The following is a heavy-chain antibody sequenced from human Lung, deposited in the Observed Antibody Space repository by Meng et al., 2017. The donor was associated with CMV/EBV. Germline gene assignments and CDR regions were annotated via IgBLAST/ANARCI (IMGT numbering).Heavy chain of an antibody. CDR1: GFTFSSYW. CDR2: INSDGSST. CDR3: ARVFDYDFWSGYYTNGMDV. D-gene: IGHD3-3*01. Sequence: SCAASGFTFSSYWMHWVRQAPGKGLVWVSRINSDGSSTSYADSVKGRFTISRDNAKNTLYLQMNSMRAEDTAVYYCARVFDYDFWSGYYTNGMDVWXQETTVTVSS. V-gene: IGHV3-74*01. J-gene: IGHJ6*02.